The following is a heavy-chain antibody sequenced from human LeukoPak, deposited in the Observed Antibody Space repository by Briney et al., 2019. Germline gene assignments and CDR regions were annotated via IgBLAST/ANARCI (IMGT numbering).Heavy chain of an antibody. CDR3: ARDRYYDFWSGYYRTYYYYGMDV. CDR1: GYTFTSYY. J-gene: IGHJ6*02. CDR2: ISAYNGNT. Sequence: ASVKVSCKASGYTFTSYYMHWVRQAPGQGLEWMGWISAYNGNTNYAQKLQGRVTMTTDTSTSTAYMELRSLRSDDTAVYYCARDRYYDFWSGYYRTYYYYGMDVWGQGTTVTVSS. D-gene: IGHD3-3*01. V-gene: IGHV1-18*04.